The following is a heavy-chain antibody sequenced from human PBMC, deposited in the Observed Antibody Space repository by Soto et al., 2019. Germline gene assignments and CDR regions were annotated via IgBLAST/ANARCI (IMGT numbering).Heavy chain of an antibody. D-gene: IGHD3-3*01. V-gene: IGHV1-18*01. CDR3: ARDFADDFWSGYYMNAFDI. J-gene: IGHJ3*02. Sequence: ASVKVSCKASGYTFTSYGISWVRQAPGQGLEWMGWISAYNGNTNYAQKLQGRVTMTTDTSTSTAYMELRSLRSDDTAVYYCARDFADDFWSGYYMNAFDIWGQGTMVTVSS. CDR1: GYTFTSYG. CDR2: ISAYNGNT.